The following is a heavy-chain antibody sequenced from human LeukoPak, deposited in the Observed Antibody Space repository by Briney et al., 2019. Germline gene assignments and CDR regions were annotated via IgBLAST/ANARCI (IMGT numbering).Heavy chain of an antibody. CDR3: GRGRWSATGSPQFDH. CDR2: MNPNSGST. V-gene: IGHV1-8*01. J-gene: IGHJ5*02. Sequence: SVKVSCKASGYTFTNYDINWVRQAPGQGLEWMGWMNPNSGSTGYAQQFQGRVTMTRNTSISTAYMELSSLRSDDTAVYYCGRGRWSATGSPQFDHWGQATLVTVSS. CDR1: GYTFTNYD. D-gene: IGHD2-8*02.